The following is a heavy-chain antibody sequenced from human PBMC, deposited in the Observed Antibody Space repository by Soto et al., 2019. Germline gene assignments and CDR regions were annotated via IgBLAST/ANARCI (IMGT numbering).Heavy chain of an antibody. Sequence: SETLSLTCTVSGGSISSGGYYWSWIRQYPEKGLEWIGYIYYSGSTYYNPSLKSRVTISVDTSKNQFSLKLNSVTAADTAVYFCARHDSSGYYFDYWGQGTLVTVSS. V-gene: IGHV4-31*03. J-gene: IGHJ4*02. CDR1: GGSISSGGYY. CDR3: ARHDSSGYYFDY. D-gene: IGHD3-22*01. CDR2: IYYSGST.